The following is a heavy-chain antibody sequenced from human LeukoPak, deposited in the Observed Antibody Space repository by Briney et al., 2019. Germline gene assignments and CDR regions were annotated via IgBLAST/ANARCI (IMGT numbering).Heavy chain of an antibody. CDR3: ATNHDYGDFPFDY. CDR2: IYPGDSDT. V-gene: IGHV5-51*01. CDR1: GYRFSTYW. Sequence: GESLKISCKGSGYRFSTYWIGWVRQMPGKGLEWMGIIYPGDSDTRYSPSFQGQVTISADKSISTAYLQWSTLKASDSAMYYCATNHDYGDFPFDYWGQGTLVTVSS. J-gene: IGHJ4*02. D-gene: IGHD4-17*01.